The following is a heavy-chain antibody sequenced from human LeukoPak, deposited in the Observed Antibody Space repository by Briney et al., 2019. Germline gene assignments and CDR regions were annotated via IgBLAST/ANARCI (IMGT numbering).Heavy chain of an antibody. CDR2: IIPILGIA. J-gene: IGHJ6*04. Sequence: SVKVSCKPSGGTFSSYTTSWVRQAPGQGLEWMGRIIPILGIANYVQKFQGRVTITADKSANTACMDLSTVRSEDTAVYYCARDCSSTSCYFCLDPDPDVWGKGTTVTVSS. CDR1: GGTFSSYT. V-gene: IGHV1-69*04. D-gene: IGHD2-2*01. CDR3: ARDCSSTSCYFCLDPDPDV.